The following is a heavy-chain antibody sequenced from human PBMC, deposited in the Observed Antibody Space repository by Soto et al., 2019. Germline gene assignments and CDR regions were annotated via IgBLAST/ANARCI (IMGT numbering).Heavy chain of an antibody. CDR3: AKLSSPQDPDAFDI. CDR2: ISYDGSNK. V-gene: IGHV3-30*18. Sequence: GSLRLSCAASGFTFSSYGMHWVRQAPGKGLEWVAVISYDGSNKYYADSVKGRFTISRDNSKNTLYLQMNSLRAEDTAVYYCAKLSSPQDPDAFDIWGQGTMVTVSS. J-gene: IGHJ3*02. CDR1: GFTFSSYG.